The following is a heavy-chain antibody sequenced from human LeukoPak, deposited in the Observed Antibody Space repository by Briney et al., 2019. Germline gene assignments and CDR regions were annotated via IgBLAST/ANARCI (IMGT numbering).Heavy chain of an antibody. Sequence: PGRSLRLSCAPSGFTFRNYAMHWVRQAPGKGLEWVAVISYAGSNEHYADSVKGRFTISRDNSKNTLYLQMNSLRAEDTAVYYCAREAGTTKTEYFQHWGQGTLVTVSS. D-gene: IGHD1/OR15-1a*01. CDR1: GFTFRNYA. CDR2: ISYAGSNE. CDR3: AREAGTTKTEYFQH. J-gene: IGHJ1*01. V-gene: IGHV3-30*04.